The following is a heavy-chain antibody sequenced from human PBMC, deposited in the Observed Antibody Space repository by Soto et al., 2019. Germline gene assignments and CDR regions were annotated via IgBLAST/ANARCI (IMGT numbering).Heavy chain of an antibody. V-gene: IGHV6-1*01. CDR1: GDSVSSNSAA. CDR3: ARDLQYSSSFGYYYYSGMDV. D-gene: IGHD6-6*01. CDR2: TYYRSKWYN. Sequence: SQTLSLTCAISGDSVSSNSAAWNWIRQSPSRGLEWLGRTYYRSKWYNDYAVSVKSRITINPDTSKNQFSLQLNSVTPEDTAVYYCARDLQYSSSFGYYYYSGMDVWGQGTTVTVSS. J-gene: IGHJ6*02.